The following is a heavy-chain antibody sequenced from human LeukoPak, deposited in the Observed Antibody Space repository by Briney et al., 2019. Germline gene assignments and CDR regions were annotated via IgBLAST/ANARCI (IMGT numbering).Heavy chain of an antibody. CDR3: ARGYSYGYSFDY. J-gene: IGHJ4*02. D-gene: IGHD5-18*01. Sequence: SEALSLTCTVSGGSISSYYWSWIRQTPGKGLEWIGFIYYSGSTNYNPSLKSRVTISVDTSKNQFSLKLSSVTAADTAVYFCARGYSYGYSFDYWGQGTLVTVSS. CDR2: IYYSGST. CDR1: GGSISSYY. V-gene: IGHV4-59*01.